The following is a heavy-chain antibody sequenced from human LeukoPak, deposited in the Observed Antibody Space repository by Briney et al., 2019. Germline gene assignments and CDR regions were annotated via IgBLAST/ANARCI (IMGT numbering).Heavy chain of an antibody. CDR1: GYSFTSYG. CDR3: ARGYCSSTSCSPIDY. V-gene: IGHV1-18*01. Sequence: GESLKISCKGSGYSFTSYGISWVRQAPGQGLEWVGWISAYNGNTNYAQKLQGRVTMTTDTSTSTAYMELRSLRSDDTAVYYCARGYCSSTSCSPIDYWGQGTLVTVSS. D-gene: IGHD2-2*01. J-gene: IGHJ4*02. CDR2: ISAYNGNT.